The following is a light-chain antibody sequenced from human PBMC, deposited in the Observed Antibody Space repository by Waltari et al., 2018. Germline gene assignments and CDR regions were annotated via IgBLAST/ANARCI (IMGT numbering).Light chain of an antibody. CDR1: QSISSW. V-gene: IGKV1-5*03. Sequence: DIQMTQSPATLSASVGDRVTISCRASQSISSWLAWYQQKPGKAPKIPIFKASFLESGVPSRFGGSGSGTEFSLTISSLQPEDFATYYCQQYDDFPFTFGQGTKVEVK. CDR2: KAS. J-gene: IGKJ2*01. CDR3: QQYDDFPFT.